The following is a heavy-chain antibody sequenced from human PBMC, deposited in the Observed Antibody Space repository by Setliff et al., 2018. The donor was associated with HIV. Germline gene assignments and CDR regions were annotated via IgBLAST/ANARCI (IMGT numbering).Heavy chain of an antibody. Sequence: ASVKVSCKVSGFTLREVSMHWVRQAPAKGLEWMGRVDPEDGETIYAEKFQGRVTITADTSTDTAYMELSSLRSEDTAVYYCATAKEHWLTEGGFDFWGQGTLVTVSS. V-gene: IGHV1-24*01. D-gene: IGHD6-19*01. J-gene: IGHJ4*02. CDR2: VDPEDGET. CDR1: GFTLREVS. CDR3: ATAKEHWLTEGGFDF.